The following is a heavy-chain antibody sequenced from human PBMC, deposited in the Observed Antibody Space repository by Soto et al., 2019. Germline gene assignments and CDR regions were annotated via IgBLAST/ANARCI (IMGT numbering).Heavy chain of an antibody. CDR3: VTQNWLDP. V-gene: IGHV3-21*01. CDR2: ISRSSDYI. Sequence: EMQLVESGGGLVKPGGSLRLSCVGSGFTFSSYSMIWVRQAPGKGLEWVSLISRSSDYIYYADSVKGRFSISRDNAKNSLYLQMNSLRADDTAVYYCVTQNWLDPWGQGTLVTVSS. J-gene: IGHJ5*02. CDR1: GFTFSSYS.